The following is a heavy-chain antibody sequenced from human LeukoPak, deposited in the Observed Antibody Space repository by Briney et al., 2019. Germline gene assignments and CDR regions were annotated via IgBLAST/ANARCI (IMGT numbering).Heavy chain of an antibody. V-gene: IGHV7-4-1*02. CDR1: GYTFTDYT. J-gene: IGHJ4*02. Sequence: ASVKVSCKASGYTFTDYTINWVRQAPGQGPEWMGWINTNTGNPTYAQGFTGRFVFSLDTSVTTAYLLISSLEAEDTAVYYCARGGPFDSWGQGTLVTVSS. CDR3: ARGGPFDS. CDR2: INTNTGNP.